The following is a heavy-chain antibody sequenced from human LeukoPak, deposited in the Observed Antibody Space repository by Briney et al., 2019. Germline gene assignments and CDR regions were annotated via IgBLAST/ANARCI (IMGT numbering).Heavy chain of an antibody. V-gene: IGHV1-18*04. Sequence: ASVKVSCKASGYTFTGYYMHWVRQAPGQGLEWMGWISAYNGNTNYAQKLQGRVTMTTDTSTSTAYMELRSLRSDDTAVYYCARDLVSSSSADWGQGTLVTVSS. J-gene: IGHJ4*02. D-gene: IGHD6-6*01. CDR1: GYTFTGYY. CDR2: ISAYNGNT. CDR3: ARDLVSSSSAD.